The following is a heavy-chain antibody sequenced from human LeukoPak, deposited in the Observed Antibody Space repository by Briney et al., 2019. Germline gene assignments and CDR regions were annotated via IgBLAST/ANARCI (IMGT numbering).Heavy chain of an antibody. CDR2: IKLDGSEK. J-gene: IGHJ5*02. CDR3: ARVAAAGTHSFGS. Sequence: SGRSLRLSCAASGFTFSSYWMSWVRQAPGKGLEWVANIKLDGSEKYYVDSVKGRFTISRDNAKNSLYLQMNSLRAEDTAVYYCARVAAAGTHSFGSWGQGTLVTVSS. V-gene: IGHV3-7*04. D-gene: IGHD6-13*01. CDR1: GFTFSSYW.